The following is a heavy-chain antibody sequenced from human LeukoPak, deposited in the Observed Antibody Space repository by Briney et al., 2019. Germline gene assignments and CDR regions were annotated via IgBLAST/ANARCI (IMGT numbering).Heavy chain of an antibody. CDR2: IIPIFGTA. J-gene: IGHJ5*02. CDR3: ARELGYYYDSSGYPNWFDP. CDR1: GGAFSSYA. Sequence: SVNVSCKVSGGAFSSYAISWVRQAPGQGLEGMGGIIPIFGTANYAQKFQGRVTITADESTSTAYMELSSLRSEDTAVYYCARELGYYYDSSGYPNWFDPWGQGTLVTVSS. V-gene: IGHV1-69*01. D-gene: IGHD3-22*01.